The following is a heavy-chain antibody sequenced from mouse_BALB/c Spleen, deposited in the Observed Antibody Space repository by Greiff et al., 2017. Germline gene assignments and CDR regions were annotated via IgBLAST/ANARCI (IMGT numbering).Heavy chain of an antibody. D-gene: IGHD1-1*01. Sequence: EVKVEESGGGLVQPGGSMKLSCVASGFTFSNYWMNWVRQSPEKGLEWVAEIRLKSNNYATHYAESVKGRFTISRDDSKSSVYLQMNNLRAEDTGIYYCTRDGSSLFAYWGQGTLVTVSA. V-gene: IGHV6-6*02. CDR2: IRLKSNNYAT. CDR3: TRDGSSLFAY. J-gene: IGHJ3*01. CDR1: GFTFSNYW.